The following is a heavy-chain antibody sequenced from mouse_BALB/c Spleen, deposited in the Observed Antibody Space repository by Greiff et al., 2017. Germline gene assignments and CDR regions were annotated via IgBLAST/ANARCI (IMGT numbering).Heavy chain of an antibody. V-gene: IGHV5-12-1*01. CDR3: ADSPWFAY. J-gene: IGHJ3*01. Sequence: EVNVVESGGGLVKPGGSLKLSCAASGFAFSSYDMSWVRQTPEKRLEWVAYISSGGGSTYYPDTVKGRFTISRDNAKNTLYLQMSSLKSEDTAMYYCADSPWFAYWGQGTLVTVSA. CDR1: GFAFSSYD. CDR2: ISSGGGST.